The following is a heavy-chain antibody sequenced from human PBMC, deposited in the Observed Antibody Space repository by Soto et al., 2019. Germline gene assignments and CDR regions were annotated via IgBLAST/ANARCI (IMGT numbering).Heavy chain of an antibody. CDR1: GYSFTSYW. D-gene: IGHD1-26*01. CDR3: AIQTSASYQYYYYYGMDV. Sequence: PGESLKISCKGSGYSFTSYWIGWVRQMPGKGLEWMGIIYPGDSDTRYSPSFQGQVTISADKSISTAYLQWSSLKASDTAMYYCAIQTSASYQYYYYYGMDVWGQGTTVTVSS. CDR2: IYPGDSDT. J-gene: IGHJ6*02. V-gene: IGHV5-51*01.